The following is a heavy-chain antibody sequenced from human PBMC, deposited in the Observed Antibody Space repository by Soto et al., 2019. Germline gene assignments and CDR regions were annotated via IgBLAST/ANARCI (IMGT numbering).Heavy chain of an antibody. CDR2: IYYSGST. Sequence: SETLSLTCTVSGDSISSYYWSWIRQPPGKGLEWIGYIYYSGSTNYNPSLKSRVTISVDTSKNQFSLKLSSVTAADTAVYYCARDLASSSWFRYFDYWGQGTLVTVSS. J-gene: IGHJ4*02. CDR3: ARDLASSSWFRYFDY. V-gene: IGHV4-59*01. CDR1: GDSISSYY. D-gene: IGHD6-13*01.